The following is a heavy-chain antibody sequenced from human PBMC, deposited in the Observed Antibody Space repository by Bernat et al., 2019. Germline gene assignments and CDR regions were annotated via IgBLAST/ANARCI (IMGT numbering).Heavy chain of an antibody. Sequence: QLQLQESGPGLVKPSETLSLTCTVSGGSISSSSSYWGWIRQPPGKGLEWIGSIYYSGSTYYNPSLKSRVTISVDTSKNQFSLKLSSVTAADTAVYYCARLGRKSSWYRPERYFDYWGQGTLVTVSS. CDR2: IYYSGST. D-gene: IGHD6-13*01. J-gene: IGHJ4*02. V-gene: IGHV4-39*01. CDR3: ARLGRKSSWYRPERYFDY. CDR1: GGSISSSSSY.